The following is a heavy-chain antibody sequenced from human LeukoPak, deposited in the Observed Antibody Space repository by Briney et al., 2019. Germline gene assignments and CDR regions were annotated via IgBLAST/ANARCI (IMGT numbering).Heavy chain of an antibody. D-gene: IGHD6-19*01. CDR1: GFTFSSYA. J-gene: IGHJ4*02. Sequence: GALRLSCAASGFTFSSYAMHWVRQAPGKGLEYVSAISSNGGSTYYANSVEGRFTISRDNSKNTLYLQMGSLRAEDMAVYYCARGDSRSSGWFIFDYWGQGTLVTVSS. CDR3: ARGDSRSSGWFIFDY. CDR2: ISSNGGST. V-gene: IGHV3-64*01.